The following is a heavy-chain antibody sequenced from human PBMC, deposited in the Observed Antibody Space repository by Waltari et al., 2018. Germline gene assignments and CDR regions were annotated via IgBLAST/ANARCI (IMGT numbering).Heavy chain of an antibody. Sequence: QVQWMQSGSQVKKPGSSVRVSCKTSGDRLSSFAVNWVRQAPGQGLVWMGGIIPTRDDIQYAEKFRGRISIFADHTTKTINLELRTLTSEDAALYFCAESLGVGSQWGDFVQWGQGTLISVSS. J-gene: IGHJ3*01. CDR2: IIPTRDDI. CDR3: AESLGVGSQWGDFVQ. D-gene: IGHD2-21*01. CDR1: GDRLSSFA. V-gene: IGHV1-69*04.